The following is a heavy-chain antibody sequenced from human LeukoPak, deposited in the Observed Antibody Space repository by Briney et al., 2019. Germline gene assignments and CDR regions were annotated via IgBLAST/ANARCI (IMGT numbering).Heavy chain of an antibody. V-gene: IGHV3-48*03. D-gene: IGHD3-9*01. CDR1: GFTFSSYE. J-gene: IGHJ6*03. Sequence: GGSLRLSCAASGFTFSSYEMNWVRQAPGKGLEWVSYISSSGSTIYYADSVKGRFTISRDNAKNSLYLQMNSLRAEDTAVYYCARGSPTTIRYFDWLLPHGYYYYYYMDVWGKGTTVTVSS. CDR3: ARGSPTTIRYFDWLLPHGYYYYYYMDV. CDR2: ISSSGSTI.